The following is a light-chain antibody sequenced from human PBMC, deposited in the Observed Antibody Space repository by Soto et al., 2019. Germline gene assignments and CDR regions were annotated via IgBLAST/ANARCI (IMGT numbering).Light chain of an antibody. CDR1: SSNIGACYD. Sequence: QSVLTQPPSVSAAPGQKVTILCSGSSSNIGACYDVHWYQQLPGTAPKLLIYGNSNRPSGVPDRFSGSKSGTSASLAITGLQAEDEADYYCQSYDSSLSGSYVFGTGTKVTVL. V-gene: IGLV1-40*01. CDR2: GNS. CDR3: QSYDSSLSGSYV. J-gene: IGLJ1*01.